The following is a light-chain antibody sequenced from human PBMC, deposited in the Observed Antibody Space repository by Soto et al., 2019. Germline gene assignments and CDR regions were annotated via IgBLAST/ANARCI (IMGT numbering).Light chain of an antibody. CDR1: QSVLYSSNNKNY. CDR3: QQYESTPPT. V-gene: IGKV4-1*01. Sequence: EIVMTQSPDSLAVSLGERATINCKSSQSVLYSSNNKNYLAWYQQRPGQPPKLLIYWASTRESGVPDRFSGSGSGTDVTLAITSLQAEDVAVYYCQQYESTPPTFGQGTKLEIK. J-gene: IGKJ2*01. CDR2: WAS.